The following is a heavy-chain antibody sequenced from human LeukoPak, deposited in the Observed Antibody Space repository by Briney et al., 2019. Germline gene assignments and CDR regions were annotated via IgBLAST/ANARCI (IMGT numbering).Heavy chain of an antibody. D-gene: IGHD1-26*01. V-gene: IGHV3-21*01. CDR1: GFTFRNYG. Sequence: PGGSLRLSCAASGFTFRNYGMHWVRQAPGKGLEWVSSISSSSSYIYYADSVKGRFTISRDNAKNSLYLQMYSLRAEDTAVYYCAREVGRRFDYWGQGTLVTVSS. J-gene: IGHJ4*02. CDR2: ISSSSSYI. CDR3: AREVGRRFDY.